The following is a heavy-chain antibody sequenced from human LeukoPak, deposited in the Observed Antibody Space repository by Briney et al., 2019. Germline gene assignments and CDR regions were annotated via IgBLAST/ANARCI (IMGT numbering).Heavy chain of an antibody. Sequence: GGSLRLFCAASGFTFSIYAMSWVRQAPGKGLEWVSAISGSGGSTYYADSVKGRFTISRDNSKNTPYLQMNSLRAEGTAVYYCAKGYSSGWRYYFDYWGQGTLVTVSS. CDR1: GFTFSIYA. J-gene: IGHJ4*02. V-gene: IGHV3-23*01. CDR2: ISGSGGST. D-gene: IGHD6-19*01. CDR3: AKGYSSGWRYYFDY.